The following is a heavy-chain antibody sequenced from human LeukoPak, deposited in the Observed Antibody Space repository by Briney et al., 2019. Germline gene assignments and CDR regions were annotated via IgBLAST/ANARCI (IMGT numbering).Heavy chain of an antibody. CDR1: GDSFSYFY. Sequence: PSETLSLTCTVSGDSFSYFYWSWIRQPPGKGLEWIGYIYNSGSTSYNPSLRSRVTISLDTSKNQFSLKLSSVTAADTAVYYCARLEQWLVRNDYWGQGTLVTVSS. D-gene: IGHD6-19*01. CDR2: IYNSGST. CDR3: ARLEQWLVRNDY. V-gene: IGHV4-59*08. J-gene: IGHJ4*02.